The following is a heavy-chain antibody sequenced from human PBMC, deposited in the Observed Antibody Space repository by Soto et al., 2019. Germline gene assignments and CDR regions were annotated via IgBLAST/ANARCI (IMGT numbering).Heavy chain of an antibody. CDR3: ARRQSSSWYGL. Sequence: QLQLQESGPGLVKPSETLSLTCTVSGGSISSSSYYWGWIRQPPGQGLEWIGSIYYSGSTSYNPSLQSRVTISVDTSKYQFSLQLSSVTAADTAVYYCARRQSSSWYGLWGQGTLVTVSS. V-gene: IGHV4-39*01. CDR2: IYYSGST. CDR1: GGSISSSSYY. D-gene: IGHD6-13*01. J-gene: IGHJ4*02.